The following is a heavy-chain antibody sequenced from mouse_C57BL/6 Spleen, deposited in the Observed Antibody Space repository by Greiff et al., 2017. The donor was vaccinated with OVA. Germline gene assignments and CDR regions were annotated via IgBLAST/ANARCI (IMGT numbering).Heavy chain of an antibody. Sequence: DVMLVESGEGLVKPGGSLKLSCAASGFTFSSYAMSWVRQTPEKRLEWVAYISSGGDYIYYADTVKGRFTISRDNARNTLYLQMSSLKSEDTAMYYCTREDRNWEYYFDYWGQGTTLTVSS. CDR3: TREDRNWEYYFDY. D-gene: IGHD4-1*01. CDR2: ISSGGDYI. CDR1: GFTFSSYA. J-gene: IGHJ2*01. V-gene: IGHV5-9-1*02.